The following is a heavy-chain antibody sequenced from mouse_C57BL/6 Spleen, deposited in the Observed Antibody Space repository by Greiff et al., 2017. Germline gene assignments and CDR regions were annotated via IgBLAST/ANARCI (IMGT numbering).Heavy chain of an antibody. D-gene: IGHD2-1*01. V-gene: IGHV1-85*01. CDR1: GYTFTSYD. Sequence: QVQLQQSGPELVKPGASVKLSCKASGYTFTSYDINWVKQRPEQGLEWIGRIYPRDGSTKYNEKFTGKATLTVDPSSSTAYMELHSLTSEDSAVYFYASTAGNYYFDYWGQGTTLTVSS. J-gene: IGHJ2*01. CDR3: ASTAGNYYFDY. CDR2: IYPRDGST.